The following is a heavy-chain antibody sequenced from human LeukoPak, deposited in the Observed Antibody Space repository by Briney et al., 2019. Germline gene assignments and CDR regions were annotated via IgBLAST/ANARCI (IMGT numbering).Heavy chain of an antibody. CDR2: IYPGDSDT. Sequence: GESLKISCKGSGYSFTSYWIGWVRQMPGKGLEWMGIIYPGDSDTRYSPSFQGQVTISADKSISTAYLQWSSLKASDTAMYYCARDGYSSSSDEGGDAFDIWGQGTMVTVSS. CDR3: ARDGYSSSSDEGGDAFDI. CDR1: GYSFTSYW. V-gene: IGHV5-51*01. J-gene: IGHJ3*02. D-gene: IGHD6-6*01.